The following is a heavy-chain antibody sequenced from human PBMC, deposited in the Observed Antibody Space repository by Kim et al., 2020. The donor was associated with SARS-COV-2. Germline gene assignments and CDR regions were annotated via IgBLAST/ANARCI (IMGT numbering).Heavy chain of an antibody. CDR3: AKAFRTGPTFFDY. D-gene: IGHD3-10*01. J-gene: IGHJ4*02. V-gene: IGHV3-23*01. Sequence: YYADSVQGRFTISRDNSKTTLYLQMNSLRAADTAVYYCAKAFRTGPTFFDYWGQGTLVTVSS.